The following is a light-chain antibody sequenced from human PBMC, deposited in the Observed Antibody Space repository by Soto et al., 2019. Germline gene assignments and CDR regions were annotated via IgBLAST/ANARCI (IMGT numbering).Light chain of an antibody. CDR2: GAS. J-gene: IGKJ5*01. V-gene: IGKV3-15*01. CDR1: QSVSSN. Sequence: EIVMTQSPATLSVSPGERVTLSCRASQSVSSNLAWYQQKSGQAPRLLIYGASTRATGIPGRFSGSGSGTEFTLTISSLQSEDFAIDYCQQYNKWPPVTFGQGTRLE. CDR3: QQYNKWPPVT.